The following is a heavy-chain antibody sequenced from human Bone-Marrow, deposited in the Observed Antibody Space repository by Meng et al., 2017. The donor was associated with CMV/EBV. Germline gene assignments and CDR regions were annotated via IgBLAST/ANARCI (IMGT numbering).Heavy chain of an antibody. J-gene: IGHJ4*02. V-gene: IGHV4-34*01. CDR2: INHSGST. CDR3: ARFLRGAN. Sequence: GSLRLSCAVYGGSFSGYYWSWIRQPPGKGLEWIGEINHSGSTNYNPSLKSRVTISVDTSKNQFSLKLSSVTAADTAVYYCARFLRGANWGQGTLVTVYS. D-gene: IGHD3-10*01. CDR1: GGSFSGYY.